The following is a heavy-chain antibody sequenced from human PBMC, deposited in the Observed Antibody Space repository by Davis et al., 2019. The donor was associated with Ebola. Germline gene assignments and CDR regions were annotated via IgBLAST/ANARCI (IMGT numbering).Heavy chain of an antibody. CDR3: AKGTVPHYYYGMDV. CDR2: ISWNSGSI. D-gene: IGHD2-2*01. J-gene: IGHJ6*02. V-gene: IGHV3-9*01. Sequence: SLKISCAASGFTFDDYAMHWVRQAPGKGLEWVSGISWNSGSIGYADSVKGRFTISRDNATNSLYLQMNSLRAEDTALYYCAKGTVPHYYYGMDVWGQGTTVTVSS. CDR1: GFTFDDYA.